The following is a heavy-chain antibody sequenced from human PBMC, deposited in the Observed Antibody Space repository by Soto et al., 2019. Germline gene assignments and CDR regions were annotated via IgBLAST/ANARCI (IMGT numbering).Heavy chain of an antibody. V-gene: IGHV3-33*01. J-gene: IGHJ4*02. D-gene: IGHD3-22*01. CDR1: GFTFSSYG. Sequence: QVQLVESGGGVVQPGRSLRLSCAASGFTFSSYGMHWVRQAPGKGLEWVAVIWYDGSNKYYADSVKGRFTISRDNSKNTLYLQMNSLRADDTAVYYCAREGPPHQYYYDSSGYYDYWGQGTLVTVSS. CDR2: IWYDGSNK. CDR3: AREGPPHQYYYDSSGYYDY.